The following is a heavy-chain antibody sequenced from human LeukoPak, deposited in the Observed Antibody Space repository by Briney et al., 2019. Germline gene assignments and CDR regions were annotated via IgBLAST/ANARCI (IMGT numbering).Heavy chain of an antibody. D-gene: IGHD2-21*02. Sequence: LGSSLHISCKGSGSIFTSYWIGWVRQLPGKGLEWMGIIYPGDSATSYSPSFQGQVTISADKSISTAYLQWSSLKASDTAMYYCARIGDDYYFDYWGQGTLVTVSS. CDR1: GSIFTSYW. CDR2: IYPGDSAT. V-gene: IGHV5-51*01. CDR3: ARIGDDYYFDY. J-gene: IGHJ4*02.